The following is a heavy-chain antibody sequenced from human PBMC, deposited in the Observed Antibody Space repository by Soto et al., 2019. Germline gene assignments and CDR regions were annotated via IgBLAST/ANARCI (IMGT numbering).Heavy chain of an antibody. J-gene: IGHJ5*02. Sequence: SETLSLTCTVSGGSISSGGYYWSWIRQHPGKGLEWIGYIYYSGSTYYNPSLKSRVTISVDTSKNQFSLKLSSVTAADTAVYYCARVGERDVDTAMFLAKPRFDPWGQGTLVTVSS. CDR2: IYYSGST. CDR3: ARVGERDVDTAMFLAKPRFDP. V-gene: IGHV4-31*03. CDR1: GGSISSGGYY. D-gene: IGHD5-18*01.